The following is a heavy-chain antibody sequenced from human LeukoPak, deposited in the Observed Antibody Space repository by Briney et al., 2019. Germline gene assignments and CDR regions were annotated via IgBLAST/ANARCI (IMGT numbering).Heavy chain of an antibody. CDR3: TRGTSVTGGYNYFDP. CDR1: GGSISSSSYY. D-gene: IGHD4-17*01. Sequence: SETLSLTCTVSGGSISSSSYYWGWIRQPPGKGLEWIGSIYYSGSTYYNPSLKSRVTISVDTSKNQFSLKLSSVTAADTAVYYCTRGTSVTGGYNYFDPWGQGTLVTVSS. V-gene: IGHV4-39*01. J-gene: IGHJ5*02. CDR2: IYYSGST.